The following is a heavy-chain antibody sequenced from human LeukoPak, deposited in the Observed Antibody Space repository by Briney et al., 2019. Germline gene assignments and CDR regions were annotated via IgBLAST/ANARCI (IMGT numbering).Heavy chain of an antibody. Sequence: SETLSLTCTASGGSISSYYWSWIRQPAGKGLEWIGRIYTSGSTNYNPSLKSRVTMSVDTSKNQFSLKLSSGTAADTAVYYCAREDGQRVGSVFDYWGQGTLVTVSS. D-gene: IGHD2-2*01. CDR3: AREDGQRVGSVFDY. CDR1: GGSISSYY. J-gene: IGHJ4*02. CDR2: IYTSGST. V-gene: IGHV4-4*07.